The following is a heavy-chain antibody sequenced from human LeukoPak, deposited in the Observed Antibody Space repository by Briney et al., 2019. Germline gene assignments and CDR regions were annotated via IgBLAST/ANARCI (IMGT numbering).Heavy chain of an antibody. J-gene: IGHJ4*02. CDR1: GYTFTGYY. V-gene: IGHV1-2*02. Sequence: VASVKVSCKASGYTFTGYYMHWVRQAPGQGLEWMGWINPNSGGTNYAQKFQGRVTMTRDTSISTAYMELSRLRSDDTAVYYCARPSYHGSAKYYDYVWGSYRFWGQGTLVTVSS. CDR2: INPNSGGT. CDR3: ARPSYHGSAKYYDYVWGSYRF. D-gene: IGHD3-16*02.